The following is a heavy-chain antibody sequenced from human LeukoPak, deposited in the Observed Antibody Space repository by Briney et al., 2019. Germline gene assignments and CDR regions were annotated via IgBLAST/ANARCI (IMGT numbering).Heavy chain of an antibody. Sequence: SETLSLTCTVSGGSFSSHYWSWIRQPPGKGLEWIGYISYIGSTNYNPSLKSRVTISVDTSKNQFSLKLSSVTAANTAVYYCARDPTTVTKGLDIWGQGTMVTVSS. V-gene: IGHV4-59*11. CDR1: GGSFSSHY. CDR2: ISYIGST. D-gene: IGHD4-17*01. J-gene: IGHJ3*02. CDR3: ARDPTTVTKGLDI.